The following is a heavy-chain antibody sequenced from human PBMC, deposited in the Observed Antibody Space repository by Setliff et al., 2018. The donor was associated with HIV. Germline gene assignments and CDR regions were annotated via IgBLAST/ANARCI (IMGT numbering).Heavy chain of an antibody. CDR3: ASIWFGESKPLDS. CDR1: GGSISSDYY. J-gene: IGHJ4*02. CDR2: IYHSVNT. V-gene: IGHV4-38-2*02. D-gene: IGHD3-10*01. Sequence: SETLSLTCTVSGGSISSDYYWGWIRQSPGKGLEWIGNIYHSVNTYYNPSLKSRVTISADATKNQFSLKLTSVTAADTAVYYCASIWFGESKPLDSWGQGMLVTVSS.